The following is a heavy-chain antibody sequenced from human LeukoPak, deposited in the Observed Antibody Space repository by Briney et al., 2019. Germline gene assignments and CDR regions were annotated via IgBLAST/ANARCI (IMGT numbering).Heavy chain of an antibody. J-gene: IGHJ4*02. D-gene: IGHD3-22*01. CDR3: AGDSGYDSSGYYQL. Sequence: SETLSLTCTVSGGSISSYYWSWIRQPPGKGLEWIGYIYYSGSTNYNPSLKSRVTISVDTSKNQFSLKLSSVTAADTAVYYCAGDSGYDSSGYYQLWGQGTLVTVSP. CDR2: IYYSGST. CDR1: GGSISSYY. V-gene: IGHV4-59*01.